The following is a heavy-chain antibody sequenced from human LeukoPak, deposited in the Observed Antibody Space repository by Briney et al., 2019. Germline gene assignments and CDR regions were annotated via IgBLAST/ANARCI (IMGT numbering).Heavy chain of an antibody. V-gene: IGHV4-39*01. D-gene: IGHD3-16*01. CDR3: ARRRGGGVLLDY. CDR1: GASISSSPYY. J-gene: IGHJ4*02. Sequence: SETLSLTCTVSGASISSSPYYWGWIRQSPGKGLEWIGSIYYSGSTYYNPSLKSRVTISVDTSKNQFSLKLSSVTAADTAVYYCARRRGGGVLLDYWGQGTLVTVSS. CDR2: IYYSGST.